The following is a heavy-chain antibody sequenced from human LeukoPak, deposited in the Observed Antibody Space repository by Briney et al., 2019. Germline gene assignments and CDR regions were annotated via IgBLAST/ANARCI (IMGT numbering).Heavy chain of an antibody. CDR2: ISHDGNNK. Sequence: GRSLRLSCAASGFTFSNYVMHWVRQAPGKGLEWVAFISHDGNNKYYADSVKGRFTISRDNSKNTLYLQMNSLRAEDTAMYYCAREVARYYYYGMDVWGQGTTVTVSS. CDR1: GFTFSNYV. V-gene: IGHV3-30*04. CDR3: AREVARYYYYGMDV. J-gene: IGHJ6*02. D-gene: IGHD5-12*01.